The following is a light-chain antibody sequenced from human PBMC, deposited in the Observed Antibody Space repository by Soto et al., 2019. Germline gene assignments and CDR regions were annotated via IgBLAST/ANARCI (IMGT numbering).Light chain of an antibody. V-gene: IGKV1-5*03. J-gene: IGKJ2*01. CDR1: QSISSW. Sequence: DIQMTQSPSTLSASVGVRVSITCRASQSISSWLAWYQQKPGKAPKLLIYKASSLESGVPPRFSGSGSGTEFTLTISSLQPDDFATYYCQQYNSYPMYTFGQGTKLEIK. CDR2: KAS. CDR3: QQYNSYPMYT.